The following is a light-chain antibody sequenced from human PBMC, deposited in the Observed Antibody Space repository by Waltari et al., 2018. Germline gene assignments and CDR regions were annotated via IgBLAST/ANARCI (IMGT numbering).Light chain of an antibody. CDR2: DAF. CDR3: HQYDALPHT. Sequence: DIQMTQSPSSLSASVGDRVTITCQASQDIKNYLSWYQQKPGKAPQPLIYDAFHLETGVPLSFTTSAVGTNFSLITTSLPSEDFATYRCHQYDALPHTFGQGTRLE. V-gene: IGKV1-33*01. CDR1: QDIKNY. J-gene: IGKJ5*01.